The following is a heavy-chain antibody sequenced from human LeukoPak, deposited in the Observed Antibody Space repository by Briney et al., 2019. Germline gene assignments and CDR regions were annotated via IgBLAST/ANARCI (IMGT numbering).Heavy chain of an antibody. V-gene: IGHV1-18*01. Sequence: ASVKVSCKASGYTFTSYGISWVRQAPGQRLEWMGWISAYNSNTYYAQRLQGRVTMTTDTSTSTAYMELRSLRSDDTAVYYCARDALWFGAVRHFDYWGQGTLVTVSS. CDR3: ARDALWFGAVRHFDY. D-gene: IGHD3-10*01. CDR1: GYTFTSYG. J-gene: IGHJ4*02. CDR2: ISAYNSNT.